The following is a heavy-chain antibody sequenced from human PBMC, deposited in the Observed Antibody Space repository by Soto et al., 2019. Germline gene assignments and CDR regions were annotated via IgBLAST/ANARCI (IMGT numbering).Heavy chain of an antibody. CDR3: ARDPHSIKIFGVSISGGFDP. CDR2: INPSGGST. J-gene: IGHJ5*02. V-gene: IGHV1-46*01. D-gene: IGHD3-3*01. CDR1: GYTFTSYY. Sequence: ASVKVSCKASGYTFTSYYMHWVRQAPGQGLEWMGIINPSGGSTSYAQKFQGRVTMTRDTSTSTVYMELSSLRSEDTAVYYCARDPHSIKIFGVSISGGFDPWGQGTLVTVSS.